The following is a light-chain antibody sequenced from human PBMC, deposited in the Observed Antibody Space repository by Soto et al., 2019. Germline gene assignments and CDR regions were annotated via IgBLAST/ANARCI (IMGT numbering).Light chain of an antibody. Sequence: QSVLTQPASMSGSPGQSITISCTGTSSDIGRYNFVSWYQHHPGKAPKLIIYEATKRPSGVSYRFSASKSGNTASLTISGLQAEDEADYYCTSYTITSPYVFGTGTQLTVL. CDR1: SSDIGRYNF. V-gene: IGLV2-14*01. CDR3: TSYTITSPYV. J-gene: IGLJ1*01. CDR2: EAT.